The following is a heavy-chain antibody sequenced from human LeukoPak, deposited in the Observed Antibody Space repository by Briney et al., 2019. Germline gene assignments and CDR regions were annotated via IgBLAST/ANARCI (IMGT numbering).Heavy chain of an antibody. CDR2: IYYSGST. D-gene: IGHD6-6*01. V-gene: IGHV4-30-4*01. CDR1: GGSISSGDYY. J-gene: IGHJ6*01. Sequence: SETLSLTCTVSGGSISSGDYYWRWIRQPPGKGLEWIGYIYYSGSTYYNPSLKSRVTISVDTSKNQFSLKLSSVTAADTAVYYCARDSSSYYYYYGMDVWGQGTTVTGSS. CDR3: ARDSSSYYYYYGMDV.